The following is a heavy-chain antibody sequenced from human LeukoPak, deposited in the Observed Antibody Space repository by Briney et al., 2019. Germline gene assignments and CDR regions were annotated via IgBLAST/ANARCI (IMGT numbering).Heavy chain of an antibody. J-gene: IGHJ6*03. CDR3: ARVNQLWLGEGYMDV. Sequence: NPSETLSLTCTVSGYSISSGYYWGWIRQPPGKGLEWIGSIYHSGSTYYNPSLKSRVTISVDTSKNQFSLKLSSVTAADTAVYYCARVNQLWLGEGYMDVWGKGTTVTVSS. CDR1: GYSISSGYY. CDR2: IYHSGST. V-gene: IGHV4-38-2*02. D-gene: IGHD5-18*01.